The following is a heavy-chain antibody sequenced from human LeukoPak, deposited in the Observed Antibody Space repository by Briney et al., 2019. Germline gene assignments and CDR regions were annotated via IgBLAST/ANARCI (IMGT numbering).Heavy chain of an antibody. V-gene: IGHV3-48*03. CDR3: ARDLNWETY. D-gene: IGHD7-27*01. J-gene: IGHJ4*02. CDR2: ISSGGGTI. CDR1: GFTFSDYE. Sequence: GGSLRLSCAASGFTFSDYEMNWVRQAPGKGLEWVSYISSGGGTIYSADSVKGRFTISRDNAKNSLFLQMNSLRAEDTAVYYCARDLNWETYWGQGTLVSVSS.